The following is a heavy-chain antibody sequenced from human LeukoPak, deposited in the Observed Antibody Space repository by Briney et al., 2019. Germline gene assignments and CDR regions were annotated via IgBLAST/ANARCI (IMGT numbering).Heavy chain of an antibody. Sequence: GESLKISCRGSGYTFSNYWIGWVRQMPGKGLEWMGIIYPSDSETKYSPAFQGRVTISADNSLTTAYMQWSSLKASDSAMYYCVRHWDSNGYYYNFDSWGRGTLVTVSS. CDR2: IYPSDSET. J-gene: IGHJ4*02. CDR3: VRHWDSNGYYYNFDS. D-gene: IGHD3-22*01. CDR1: GYTFSNYW. V-gene: IGHV5-51*01.